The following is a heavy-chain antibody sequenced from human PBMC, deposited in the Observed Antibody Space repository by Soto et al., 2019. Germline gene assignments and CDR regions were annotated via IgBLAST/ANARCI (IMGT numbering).Heavy chain of an antibody. CDR3: ARDFVGAGQRGYFDY. D-gene: IGHD1-26*01. CDR2: ISSSSSYI. J-gene: IGHJ4*02. V-gene: IGHV3-21*01. Sequence: EVQLVESGGGLVKPGGSLRLSCAASGFTFSSYSMNWVRQAPGKGLEWVSSISSSSSYIYYADSVKGRFTISRDNAKNSLYLQMNSLRAEDTAVYYCARDFVGAGQRGYFDYWGQGTLVTVSS. CDR1: GFTFSSYS.